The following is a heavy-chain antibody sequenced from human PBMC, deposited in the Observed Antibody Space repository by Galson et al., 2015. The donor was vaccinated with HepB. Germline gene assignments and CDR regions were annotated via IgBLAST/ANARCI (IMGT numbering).Heavy chain of an antibody. CDR1: GFTFSRYG. J-gene: IGHJ5*02. CDR2: ISYDGSNK. V-gene: IGHV3-30*03. CDR3: ARDRGTGTTSPNWFDP. D-gene: IGHD1-1*01. Sequence: SLRLSCAASGFTFSRYGMHWVRQAPGKGLEWVAVISYDGSNKYYADSVKGRFTISRDNSKNTLYLQMNSLRAEDTAVYYCARDRGTGTTSPNWFDPWGQGTLVTVSS.